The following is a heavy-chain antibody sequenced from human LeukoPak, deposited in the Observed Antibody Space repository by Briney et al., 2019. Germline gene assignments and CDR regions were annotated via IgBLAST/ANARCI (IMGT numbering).Heavy chain of an antibody. Sequence: PSETLSLTCTVSGGSISSYYWSWIRQPPGKGLEWIGTMYHSGSANYNPSLKSRVTISVDTSKNQFSLKLSSVTAADTAVYYCARVVYGSPYFDYWGQGTLVTVSS. CDR1: GGSISSYY. CDR3: ARVVYGSPYFDY. D-gene: IGHD5/OR15-5a*01. V-gene: IGHV4-59*08. J-gene: IGHJ4*02. CDR2: MYHSGSA.